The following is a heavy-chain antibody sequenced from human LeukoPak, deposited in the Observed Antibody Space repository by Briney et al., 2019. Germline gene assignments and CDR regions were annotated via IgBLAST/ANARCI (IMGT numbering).Heavy chain of an antibody. Sequence: GGSLRLSCAASGFIFSSYSMNWVRQAPGKGLEWVSSISSSSSYIYYADSVKGRFTISRDNAKNSLYLQMNSLRAEDTAVYYCARESPTVGYSGYDYVRGAVDYWGQGTLVTVSS. CDR3: ARESPTVGYSGYDYVRGAVDY. CDR2: ISSSSSYI. D-gene: IGHD5-12*01. CDR1: GFIFSSYS. J-gene: IGHJ4*02. V-gene: IGHV3-21*01.